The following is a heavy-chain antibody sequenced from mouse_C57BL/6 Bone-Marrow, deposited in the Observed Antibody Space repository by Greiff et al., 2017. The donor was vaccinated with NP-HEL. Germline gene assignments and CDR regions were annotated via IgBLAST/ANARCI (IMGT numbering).Heavy chain of an antibody. CDR3: ARDGYVYFDY. J-gene: IGHJ2*01. Sequence: QVHVKQSGAELARPGASVKLSCKASGYTFTSYGISWVKQRTGQGLEWIGEIYPRSGNTYYNEKFKGKATLTADKSSSTAYMELRSLTSEDSAVYFCARDGYVYFDYWGQGTTLTVSS. D-gene: IGHD2-2*01. CDR2: IYPRSGNT. V-gene: IGHV1-81*01. CDR1: GYTFTSYG.